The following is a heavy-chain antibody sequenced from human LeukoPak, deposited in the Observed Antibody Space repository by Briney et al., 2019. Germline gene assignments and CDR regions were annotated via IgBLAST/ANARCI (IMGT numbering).Heavy chain of an antibody. J-gene: IGHJ5*02. CDR3: ARLVDYTVTT. Sequence: LETLSLTCTVSGGSTSDYYWSWIRQPPGKGLEWIGYIYHSGSTNYNPSLKSRVTISVDTSKNQFSLKLTSVTAADTAVYYCARLVDYTVTTWGQGTLVTVSS. V-gene: IGHV4-59*08. CDR1: GGSTSDYY. D-gene: IGHD4-17*01. CDR2: IYHSGST.